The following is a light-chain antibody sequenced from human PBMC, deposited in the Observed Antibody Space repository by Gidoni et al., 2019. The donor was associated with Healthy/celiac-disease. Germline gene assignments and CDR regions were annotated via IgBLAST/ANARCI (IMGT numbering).Light chain of an antibody. CDR1: QSVSSN. J-gene: IGKJ1*01. CDR2: GAS. Sequence: EIVMTQSPATLSVSPGERATLSCRASQSVSSNLAWYQQQPGQAPRPLIYGASTRATGIPARFIGSGSGTEFTLIISSLQSEDVAVYYCQQYNNWPPWTFGQGTKVEIK. V-gene: IGKV3-15*01. CDR3: QQYNNWPPWT.